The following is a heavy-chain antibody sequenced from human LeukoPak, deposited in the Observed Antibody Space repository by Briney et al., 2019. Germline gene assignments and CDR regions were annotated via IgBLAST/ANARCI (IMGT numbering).Heavy chain of an antibody. V-gene: IGHV4-59*08. CDR3: ARRGGSSWYTHFDY. CDR1: GGSISSYY. CDR2: IYYSGST. Sequence: SEILSLTCTVSGGSISSYYWSWIRQPPGKGLEWIGYIYYSGSTNYNPSLKSRVTISVDTSKIQFSLKLSSVTAADTAVYYCARRGGSSWYTHFDYWGQGTLVTVSS. J-gene: IGHJ4*02. D-gene: IGHD6-13*01.